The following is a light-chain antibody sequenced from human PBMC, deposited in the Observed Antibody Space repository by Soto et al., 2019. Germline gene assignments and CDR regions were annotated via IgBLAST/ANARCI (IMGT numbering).Light chain of an antibody. J-gene: IGKJ4*01. CDR1: QYISSW. CDR3: QQYNSYSPLT. CDR2: DTF. V-gene: IGKV1-5*01. Sequence: DIQMTQSPSSLSASIGDRVTITCRASQYISSWLAWYQQKPGKAPKLLMFDTFSLESGVPSRFSGSRSGTEFTLTIISLQPDDYATYYCQQYNSYSPLTVGGGTKVEIK.